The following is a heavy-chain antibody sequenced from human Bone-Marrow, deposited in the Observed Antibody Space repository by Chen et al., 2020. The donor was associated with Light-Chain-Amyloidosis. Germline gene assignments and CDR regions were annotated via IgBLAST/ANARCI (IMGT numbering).Heavy chain of an antibody. CDR3: ARRRDGYNFDY. J-gene: IGHJ4*02. D-gene: IGHD5-12*01. CDR1: GYTVPNYW. V-gene: IGHV5-51*01. CDR2: IYPDDSDA. Sequence: EVQLEQSGREGKKPGESLKISCKGSGYTVPNYWIGWVRKMPGKGLEWMGVIYPDDSDARYSPSFEGQVTISADKSITTAYLQWRSLKASDTAMYYCARRRDGYNFDYWGQGTLVTVSS.